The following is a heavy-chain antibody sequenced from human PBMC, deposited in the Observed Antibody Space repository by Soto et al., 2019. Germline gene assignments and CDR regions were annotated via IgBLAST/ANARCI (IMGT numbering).Heavy chain of an antibody. CDR2: IKSKTNGGTT. J-gene: IGHJ4*02. Sequence: LRLSCAASGFTFNNAWMSWVRQAPGKGLEWVGRIKSKTNGGTTDYAAPVIGRFTISRDDSKNTLYLQMNSLKTDDTAVYYCTTDDPINRNWGQGTLVTVSS. CDR3: TTDDPINRN. V-gene: IGHV3-15*01. CDR1: GFTFNNAW.